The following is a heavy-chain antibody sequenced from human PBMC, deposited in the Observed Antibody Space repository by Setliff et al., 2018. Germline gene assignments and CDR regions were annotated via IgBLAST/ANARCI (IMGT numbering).Heavy chain of an antibody. CDR3: ARAISGWYSAHYYYMDV. D-gene: IGHD6-19*01. J-gene: IGHJ6*03. CDR2: IYTSGST. V-gene: IGHV4-61*09. Sequence: SETLSLTCTVSGDPMSSRRYYWTWIRQPAGKGLEWIGHIYTSGSTNYNPSLKSRVTISVDASKNQLSLNLRSVTAADTAVYYCARAISGWYSAHYYYMDVWGKGTTVTVSS. CDR1: GDPMSSRRYY.